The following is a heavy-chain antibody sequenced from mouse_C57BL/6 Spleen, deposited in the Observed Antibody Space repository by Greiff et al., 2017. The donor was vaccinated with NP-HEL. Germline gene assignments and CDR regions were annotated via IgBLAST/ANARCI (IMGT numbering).Heavy chain of an antibody. Sequence: QVQLQQPGAELVKPGASVKLSCKASGYTFTSYWMPWVKQRPGQGLEWIGMIHPNSGSTNYNEKFKSKATLTVDKSSSTAYMQLSSLTSEDSAVYYCARGGLNWYFDVWGTGTTVTVAS. CDR2: IHPNSGST. CDR1: GYTFTSYW. J-gene: IGHJ1*03. CDR3: ARGGLNWYFDV. D-gene: IGHD3-3*01. V-gene: IGHV1-64*01.